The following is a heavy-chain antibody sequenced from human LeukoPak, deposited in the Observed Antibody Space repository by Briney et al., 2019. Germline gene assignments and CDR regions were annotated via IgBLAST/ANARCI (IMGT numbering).Heavy chain of an antibody. CDR2: ISHIGST. V-gene: IGHV4-34*01. CDR1: GGSFSGYY. D-gene: IGHD3-22*01. CDR3: ASGGYYYDSSAQGWFDP. J-gene: IGHJ5*02. Sequence: PSETLSLTCRVYGGSFSGYYWTWIRQPLGKGLECIGEISHIGSTNYIPSLKSRVSISVDTSKNQFSLKLSSVTAADTAVYYCASGGYYYDSSAQGWFDPWGQGTLVTVSS.